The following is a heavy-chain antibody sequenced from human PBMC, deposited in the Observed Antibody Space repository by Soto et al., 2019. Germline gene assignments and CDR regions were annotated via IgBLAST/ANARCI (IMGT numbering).Heavy chain of an antibody. Sequence: PSETLPLTCTVSGASISYGGFSWSWIRQSPGKGLEWIGYISHLENTYFHPSFKSRLTMSIDRSRNQFSLNLSSVTAADRAVYYCVRGGGYDPFDYWGQGVLVTVSS. CDR2: ISHLENT. D-gene: IGHD5-12*01. V-gene: IGHV4-30-2*06. CDR1: GASISYGGFS. CDR3: VRGGGYDPFDY. J-gene: IGHJ4*02.